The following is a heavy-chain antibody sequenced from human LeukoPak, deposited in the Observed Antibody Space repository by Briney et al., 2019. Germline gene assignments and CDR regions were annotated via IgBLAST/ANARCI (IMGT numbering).Heavy chain of an antibody. V-gene: IGHV3-11*03. CDR2: ISSSSSYT. CDR3: ARRVVTISGDAFDI. Sequence: KPGGSLRLSCGASGFTFSDYYMSWIRQAPGKGLEWVSYISSSSSYTNYADSVKGRFTISRDNAKNSLYLQMNSLRAEDTAVYYCARRVVTISGDAFDIWGQGTMVTVSS. J-gene: IGHJ3*02. CDR1: GFTFSDYY. D-gene: IGHD4-23*01.